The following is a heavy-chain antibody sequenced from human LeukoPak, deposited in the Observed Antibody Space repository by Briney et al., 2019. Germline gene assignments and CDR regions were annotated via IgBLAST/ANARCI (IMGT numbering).Heavy chain of an antibody. CDR1: GGTFSSYA. Sequence: SVKVSCKASGGTFSSYAISWVRQAPGQGLEWMGGIIPIFGTADYAQKFQGRVTITTDESTSIAYMELSSLRSEDTAVYYCARRARNYDILTGLSSWGQGTLVTVSS. CDR3: ARRARNYDILTGLSS. V-gene: IGHV1-69*05. D-gene: IGHD3-9*01. J-gene: IGHJ5*02. CDR2: IIPIFGTA.